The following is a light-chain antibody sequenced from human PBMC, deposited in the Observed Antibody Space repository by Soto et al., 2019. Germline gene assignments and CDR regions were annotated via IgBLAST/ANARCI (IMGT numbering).Light chain of an antibody. Sequence: DIVMTQSPDSLAVSLGERATINCKSSQSVLYSSNNKNYLAWYQQKPGQPPKLLIYWASIRESGVPDLVSGSGSGTDFTLTIGNLQAEDIEVYYCQQYYSPWTFGQGNKVEIK. V-gene: IGKV4-1*01. CDR3: QQYYSPWT. J-gene: IGKJ1*01. CDR2: WAS. CDR1: QSVLYSSNNKNY.